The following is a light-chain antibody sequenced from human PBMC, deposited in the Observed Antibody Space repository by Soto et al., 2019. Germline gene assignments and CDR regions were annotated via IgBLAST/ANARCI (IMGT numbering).Light chain of an antibody. J-gene: IGKJ1*01. CDR3: QQYNSYSWT. Sequence: DIQMTQSPSNLSASVGDGVTITCRASQSISSWLAWYQQKPGKAPKLLIYKASSLESGVPSRFSGSGSGTEFTLTISSLQPDDFATYYCQQYNSYSWTFGQGTKVEIK. V-gene: IGKV1-5*03. CDR1: QSISSW. CDR2: KAS.